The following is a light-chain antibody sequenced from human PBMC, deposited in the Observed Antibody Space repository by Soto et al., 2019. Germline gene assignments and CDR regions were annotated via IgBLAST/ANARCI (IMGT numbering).Light chain of an antibody. CDR1: SSNIGAGYD. CDR3: QSYDSSLSGWV. V-gene: IGLV1-40*01. J-gene: IGLJ3*02. Sequence: QSVLTQPPSVSGAPGQRVTISCTGSSSNIGAGYDVHWYQQLPGTAPKLLIYGNSNRPSGVPDRFSGSKSGTSASLAITGLQDEDEADYYCQSYDSSLSGWVFGGRTKVTVL. CDR2: GNS.